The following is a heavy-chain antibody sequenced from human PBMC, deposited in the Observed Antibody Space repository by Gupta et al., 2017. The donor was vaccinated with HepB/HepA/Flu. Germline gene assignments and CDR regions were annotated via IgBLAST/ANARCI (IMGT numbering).Heavy chain of an antibody. CDR2: ISYDGSNK. D-gene: IGHD6-6*01. CDR3: AKVLSIAGGDY. J-gene: IGHJ4*02. V-gene: IGHV3-30*18. CDR1: GFTYSSYG. Sequence: QVQLVESGGGVVQPGRSLRLSCAASGFTYSSYGMHWVRQAPGKGLVWVSVISYDGSNKYYADSVKGRFTISRDNSKNTLYLQMNSLRAEDTAVYYCAKVLSIAGGDYWGQGTLVTGSS.